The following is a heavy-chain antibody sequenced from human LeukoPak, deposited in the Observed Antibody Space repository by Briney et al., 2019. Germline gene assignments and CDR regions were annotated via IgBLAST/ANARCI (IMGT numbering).Heavy chain of an antibody. V-gene: IGHV4-4*02. CDR1: GGSITNTNY. CDR3: AREGGPYRPLDY. Sequence: QPSGTLSLTCGVSGGSITNTNYWTWVRQPPGKGLEWIGEVNLQGSTNYNPSLMGRVAISVDTPENHISLQLTSVTAADTAVYYCAREGGPYRPLDYSGQGTLVTVSS. J-gene: IGHJ4*02. CDR2: VNLQGST.